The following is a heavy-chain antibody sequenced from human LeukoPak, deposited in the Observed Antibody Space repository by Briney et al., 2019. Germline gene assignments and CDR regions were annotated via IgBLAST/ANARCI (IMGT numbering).Heavy chain of an antibody. CDR2: ILPGDSDT. CDR1: GYSFSSYW. J-gene: IGHJ5*02. CDR3: ARQPGSGA. Sequence: GESLKISCKGSGYSFSSYWVAWVRQMPGKGLEWMGIILPGDSDTRYSPSFEGQVTISADTSISTAYLQWKSLKASDTAVYYCARQPGSGAWGQGTLVTVSS. D-gene: IGHD1-14*01. V-gene: IGHV5-51*01.